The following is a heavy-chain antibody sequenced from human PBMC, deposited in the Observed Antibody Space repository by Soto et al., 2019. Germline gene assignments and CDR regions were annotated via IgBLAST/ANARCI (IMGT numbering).Heavy chain of an antibody. CDR1: GGTIISYY. CDR3: ARRYGPSFDY. Sequence: SETLSLTCTVSGGTIISYYWSWIRQPPGKGLEWIGYIYYSGSTNYNPSLKSRVTISVDTSKNQFSLKLSSVTAADTAVYYCARRYGPSFDYWGQGTLVTVSS. D-gene: IGHD4-17*01. V-gene: IGHV4-59*01. J-gene: IGHJ4*02. CDR2: IYYSGST.